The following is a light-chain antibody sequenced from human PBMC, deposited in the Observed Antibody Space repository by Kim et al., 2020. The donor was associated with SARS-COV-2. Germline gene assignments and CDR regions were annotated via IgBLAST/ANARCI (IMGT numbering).Light chain of an antibody. Sequence: EIVLTQSPGTLSLSPGERATLSCRASQSVSSSYLAWYQQKPGQAPRLLIYGGSSRATGIPDRFSGSGSETDFTLTISRLEPEDFAVYYCQQYGSSPYTFGKGKKLEIK. J-gene: IGKJ2*01. V-gene: IGKV3-20*01. CDR1: QSVSSSY. CDR3: QQYGSSPYT. CDR2: GGS.